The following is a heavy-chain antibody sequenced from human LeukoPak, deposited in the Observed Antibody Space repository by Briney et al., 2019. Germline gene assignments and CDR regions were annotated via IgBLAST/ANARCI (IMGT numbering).Heavy chain of an antibody. J-gene: IGHJ4*02. D-gene: IGHD3-22*01. V-gene: IGHV3-48*04. CDR2: ISSSSSTI. CDR3: ARDHPDSSGYYYSRGYFDY. Sequence: GGSLRLSCAASGFTFSSHSMNWVRQAPGKGLEWVSYISSSSSTIYYADSVKGRFTISRDNAKNSLYLQMNSLRAEDTAVYYCARDHPDSSGYYYSRGYFDYWGQGTLVTVSS. CDR1: GFTFSSHS.